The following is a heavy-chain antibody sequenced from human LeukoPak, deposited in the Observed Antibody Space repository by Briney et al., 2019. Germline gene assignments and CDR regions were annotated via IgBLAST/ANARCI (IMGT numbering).Heavy chain of an antibody. Sequence: SETLSLTCAVYGGSFSGYYWSWIRQPPGKGLEWIGEINHSGSTNYNPSLKSRVTISVDTSKNQFSLKLSSVTAADTALYYCAGATIASAGFSLDFWGQGTLVTVSS. CDR1: GGSFSGYY. V-gene: IGHV4-34*01. CDR3: AGATIASAGFSLDF. D-gene: IGHD6-13*01. J-gene: IGHJ4*02. CDR2: INHSGST.